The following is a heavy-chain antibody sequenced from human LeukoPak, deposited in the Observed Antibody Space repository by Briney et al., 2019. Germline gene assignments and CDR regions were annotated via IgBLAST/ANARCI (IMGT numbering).Heavy chain of an antibody. D-gene: IGHD6-19*01. CDR3: VKGVVPGLAVAVDY. Sequence: SETLSLTCTVSGGSINNTLFYWGWIRQPPGKGLEWIGTVYYDGINYSSPSLKSRVATSVDTSKNQFSLRLSSVTAADTAVYYCVKGVVPGLAVAVDYWGQGTLVTVSS. CDR1: GGSINNTLFY. CDR2: VYYDGIN. J-gene: IGHJ4*02. V-gene: IGHV4-39*07.